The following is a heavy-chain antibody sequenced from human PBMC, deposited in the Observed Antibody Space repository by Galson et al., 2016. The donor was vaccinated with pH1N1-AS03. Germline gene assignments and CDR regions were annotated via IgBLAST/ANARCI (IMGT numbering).Heavy chain of an antibody. V-gene: IGHV3-23*01. J-gene: IGHJ4*02. Sequence: SLRLSCAASGFTFSGYSMSWVRQAPGKGLEWLSGISSDGSRTDYRDSVRGRFTVSRDNSKSTLFLQMNSLRAEDTAVYNCAKDRVSNDNMWGFDYWGQGTLVTVSS. CDR2: ISSDGSRT. CDR3: AKDRVSNDNMWGFDY. D-gene: IGHD1-1*01. CDR1: GFTFSGYS.